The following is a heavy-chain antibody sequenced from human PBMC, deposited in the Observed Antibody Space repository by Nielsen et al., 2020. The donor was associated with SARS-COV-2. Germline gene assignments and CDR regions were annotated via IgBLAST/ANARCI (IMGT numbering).Heavy chain of an antibody. CDR3: ARDGDFDWSYYYYGMDV. Sequence: GESLKISCAASGFTFSSYWMSWVRQAPGKGLEWVANIKQDGSEKYYVDSVKGRFTISSDNAKNSLYLQMNSLRAEDTAVYYCARDGDFDWSYYYYGMDVWGQGTTVTVSS. D-gene: IGHD3-9*01. J-gene: IGHJ6*02. CDR2: IKQDGSEK. V-gene: IGHV3-7*01. CDR1: GFTFSSYW.